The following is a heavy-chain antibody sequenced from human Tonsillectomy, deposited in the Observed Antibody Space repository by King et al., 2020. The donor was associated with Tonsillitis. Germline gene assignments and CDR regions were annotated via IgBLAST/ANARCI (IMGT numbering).Heavy chain of an antibody. CDR1: GFTFSSYA. D-gene: IGHD3-22*01. CDR2: ISGSGGST. V-gene: IGHV3-23*04. CDR3: AKPADGYDSSGYLSYFDY. J-gene: IGHJ4*02. Sequence: VQLVESGGGLVQPGGSLRLSCAASGFTFSSYAMSWVRQAPGKGLEWVSAISGSGGSTYYADSVKGRFTISRDNSKNTLYLQMNSLRAEDTAVYYCAKPADGYDSSGYLSYFDYWGQGTLATVSS.